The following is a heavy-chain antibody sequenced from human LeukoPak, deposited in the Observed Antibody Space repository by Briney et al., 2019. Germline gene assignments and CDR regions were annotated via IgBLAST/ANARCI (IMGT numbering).Heavy chain of an antibody. CDR1: GFTFSSYG. V-gene: IGHV3-30*18. Sequence: GGSLRLSCAASGFTFSSYGMHWVRQAPGKGLEWVAVISYDGSNKYYADSVKGRFTISRDNSKNTLYLQMNSLRAEDTAVYYCAKDREGRHYYDSSGYYNYWGQGTLVTVSS. D-gene: IGHD3-22*01. J-gene: IGHJ4*02. CDR3: AKDREGRHYYDSSGYYNY. CDR2: ISYDGSNK.